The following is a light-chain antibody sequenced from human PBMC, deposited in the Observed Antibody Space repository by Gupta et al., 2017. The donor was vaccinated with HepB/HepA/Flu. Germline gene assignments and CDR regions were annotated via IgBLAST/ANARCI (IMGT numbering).Light chain of an antibody. Sequence: QSVLTQPPSVSGAPGQRVTISCTWRISNIGAGYNVHWYQHLPGTAPKLLIFRNSNRPSGVPDRFSGSKSGTSASLAISRLQAEDEADYYCQTYDSSLSGHVFGTGTKVTVL. CDR3: QTYDSSLSGHV. CDR2: RNS. CDR1: ISNIGAGYN. J-gene: IGLJ1*01. V-gene: IGLV1-40*01.